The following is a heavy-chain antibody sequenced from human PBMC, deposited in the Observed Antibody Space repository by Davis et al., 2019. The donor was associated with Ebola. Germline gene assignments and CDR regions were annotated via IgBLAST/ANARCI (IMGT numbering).Heavy chain of an antibody. J-gene: IGHJ6*04. Sequence: AASVKVSCKASGYTFTGYYMHWVRQAPGQGLEWTGRINPNSGGTNYAQKFQGRVTMTRDTSISTAYMELSRLRSDDTAVYYCARVWSSNYGMDVWGKGTTVTVSS. V-gene: IGHV1-2*06. CDR3: ARVWSSNYGMDV. D-gene: IGHD6-6*01. CDR1: GYTFTGYY. CDR2: INPNSGGT.